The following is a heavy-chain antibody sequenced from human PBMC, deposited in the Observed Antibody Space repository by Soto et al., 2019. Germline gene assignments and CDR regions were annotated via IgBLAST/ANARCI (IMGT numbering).Heavy chain of an antibody. CDR1: GGSISSGGYY. J-gene: IGHJ6*02. CDR3: AMAKVDHYYYGMDV. D-gene: IGHD2-15*01. V-gene: IGHV4-31*03. Sequence: QVQLQESGPGLVKPSQTLSVTCTVSGGSISSGGYYWSWIRQHPGKGLEWIGYIYYSGRTYYNPSLKSRVTISVDTSKNQYSLKLSSVTAADTAVYYCAMAKVDHYYYGMDVWGQGTTVTVS. CDR2: IYYSGRT.